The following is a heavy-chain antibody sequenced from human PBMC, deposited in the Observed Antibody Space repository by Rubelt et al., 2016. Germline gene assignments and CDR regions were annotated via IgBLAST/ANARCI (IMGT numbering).Heavy chain of an antibody. J-gene: IGHJ4*02. D-gene: IGHD7-27*01. V-gene: IGHV3-66*01. CDR1: GFTVSSNY. CDR2: IYSGGST. CDR3: ARNWGFDY. Sequence: EVQLVESGGGLVQPGGSLRLSCAASGFTVSSNYMSWVLPAPGKGLEWVSVIYSGGSTYYADSVKGRFTISRGNSKNTLYLQMNSLRAEDTAVYYCARNWGFDYWGQGTLVTVSS.